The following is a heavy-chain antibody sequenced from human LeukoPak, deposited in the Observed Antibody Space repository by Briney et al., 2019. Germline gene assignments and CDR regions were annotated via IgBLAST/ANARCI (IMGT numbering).Heavy chain of an antibody. Sequence: GESLKISCKGSGYSFTSYWIGWVRQMPGKGLEWMGIIYPGDSDTRYSPSFQGQVTISADKSISTAYLQWSSLKASDTAMYYCARLTMEQLVFDAFDIWGQGTMVTVSS. CDR3: ARLTMEQLVFDAFDI. CDR2: IYPGDSDT. J-gene: IGHJ3*02. V-gene: IGHV5-51*01. D-gene: IGHD6-6*01. CDR1: GYSFTSYW.